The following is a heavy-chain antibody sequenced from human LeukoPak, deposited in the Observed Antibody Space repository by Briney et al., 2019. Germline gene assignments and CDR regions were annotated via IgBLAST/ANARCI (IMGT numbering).Heavy chain of an antibody. Sequence: PGGSLRLSCAASGFAFSTYSMNWVRQAPGKGLEWVSSISSASNYIYYADSVKGRFTISRDNAKNSLYLQMNSLRAEDTAVYYCARDTPPCGDYGDWYFDPWGRGTLVTVSS. V-gene: IGHV3-21*01. CDR3: ARDTPPCGDYGDWYFDP. CDR2: ISSASNYI. D-gene: IGHD4-17*01. J-gene: IGHJ2*01. CDR1: GFAFSTYS.